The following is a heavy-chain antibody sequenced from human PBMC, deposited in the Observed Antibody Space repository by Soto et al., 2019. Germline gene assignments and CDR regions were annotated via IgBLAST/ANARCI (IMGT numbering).Heavy chain of an antibody. CDR3: ARENYYYYGMDV. V-gene: IGHV1-2*02. CDR2: INPNSGGT. CDR1: GYTFTGYY. Sequence: ASVKVSCKASGYTFTGYYMHWVRQAPGQGLEWMGWINPNSGGTNYAQKFQGRVTMTRNTSISTAYMELSSLRSEDTAVYYCARENYYYYGMDVWGQGTTVTVSS. J-gene: IGHJ6*02.